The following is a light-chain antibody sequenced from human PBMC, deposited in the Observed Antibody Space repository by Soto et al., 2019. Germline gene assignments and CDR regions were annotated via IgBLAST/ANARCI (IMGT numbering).Light chain of an antibody. CDR2: GNS. CDR1: SSNIGAGYD. V-gene: IGLV1-40*01. CDR3: QFYDSSLDVV. J-gene: IGLJ2*01. Sequence: QSVLTQPPSVSGAPGQRVTISCTGSSSNIGAGYDVHWYQQLPGTAPKLLIDGNSNRPSGVPDRFSGSKFGTSASLAITGLQAEDEGDYYFQFYDSSLDVVFGGGTKLTVL.